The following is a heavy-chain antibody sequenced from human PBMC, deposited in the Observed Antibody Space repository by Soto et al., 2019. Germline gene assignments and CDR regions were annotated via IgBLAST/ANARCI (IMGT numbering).Heavy chain of an antibody. D-gene: IGHD1-26*01. CDR2: IKQDGSEK. J-gene: IGHJ6*02. Sequence: EVQLVESGGGLVQPGGSLRLSCAASGFTFSSYWMSWVRQAPGKGLEWVANIKQDGSEKYYVDSVKGRFTISRDNAKNSLCLQMNSLRAEDTAVYYCASRVGYYYYGMDVWGQGTTVTVSS. CDR1: GFTFSSYW. CDR3: ASRVGYYYYGMDV. V-gene: IGHV3-7*03.